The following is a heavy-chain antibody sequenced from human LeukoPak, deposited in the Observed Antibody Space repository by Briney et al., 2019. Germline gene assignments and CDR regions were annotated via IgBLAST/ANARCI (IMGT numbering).Heavy chain of an antibody. CDR3: ARHRGSSSNFDY. D-gene: IGHD6-6*01. CDR2: IYYSGST. J-gene: IGHJ4*02. CDR1: GFAVSSNY. V-gene: IGHV4-39*01. Sequence: GSLRLSCAASGFAVSSNYMSWVRQAPGKGLEYIGSIYYSGSTYYTPSLKSRVTISVDTSKNQFSLKLSSVTATDTAVYYCARHRGSSSNFDYWGQGTLVTVSS.